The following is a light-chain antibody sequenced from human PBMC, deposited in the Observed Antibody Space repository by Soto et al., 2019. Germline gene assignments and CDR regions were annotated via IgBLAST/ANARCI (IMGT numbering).Light chain of an antibody. J-gene: IGLJ1*01. CDR3: SSYAGSNYPYV. V-gene: IGLV2-8*01. Sequence: QSVLTQPPSASGSPGQSVIISCTGTSGDVGAYDYVSWYQQHPGKAPKLLIYEVTKRPLGVPDRFSGSKSGNAASLTVSGLQAEDEADYYCSSYAGSNYPYVFGTGTKVTVL. CDR1: SGDVGAYDY. CDR2: EVT.